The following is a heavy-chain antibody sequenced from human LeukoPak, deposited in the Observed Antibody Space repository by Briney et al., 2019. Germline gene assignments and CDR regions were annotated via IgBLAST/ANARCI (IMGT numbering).Heavy chain of an antibody. CDR2: IKQDGSEK. Sequence: GGSLRLSCAASGFTFSSYWMSWVRQAPGKGLEWVANIKQDGSEKYYVDSVKDRFTISRDNAKNSLYLKMNSLRAEDTAVYYCARVYSSSWYGSNWYFDLWGRGTLVTVSS. J-gene: IGHJ2*01. CDR1: GFTFSSYW. CDR3: ARVYSSSWYGSNWYFDL. V-gene: IGHV3-7*03. D-gene: IGHD6-13*01.